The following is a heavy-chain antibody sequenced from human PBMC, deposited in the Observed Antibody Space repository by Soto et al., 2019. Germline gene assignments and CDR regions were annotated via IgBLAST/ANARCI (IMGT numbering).Heavy chain of an antibody. D-gene: IGHD5-18*01. CDR3: ARENSVQAWLHHFDH. Sequence: GSLRLSCEASGFSFSSFTMNWVRQAPGRGLEWVSYISDDGASIYYADSLKGRFTISSDNAKNSLSLQMNNLRAEDTAVYYCARENSVQAWLHHFDHWGLGTLVTVSS. J-gene: IGHJ4*02. V-gene: IGHV3-48*04. CDR2: ISDDGASI. CDR1: GFSFSSFT.